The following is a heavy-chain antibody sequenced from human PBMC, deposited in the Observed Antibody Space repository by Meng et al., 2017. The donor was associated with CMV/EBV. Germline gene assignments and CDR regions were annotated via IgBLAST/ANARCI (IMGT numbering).Heavy chain of an antibody. CDR2: IYHSGST. J-gene: IGHJ5*02. V-gene: IGHV4-4*02. D-gene: IGHD3-3*01. Sequence: SETLSLTCAVSGGSISSSNWWSWVRQPPGKGLEWIGEIYHSGSTNYNPSLKSRVTISVDKSKNQFSLKLSSMTAADTAVYYCARGREYYDFWSGYLIRWFDPWGQGTLVTVSS. CDR3: ARGREYYDFWSGYLIRWFDP. CDR1: GGSISSSNW.